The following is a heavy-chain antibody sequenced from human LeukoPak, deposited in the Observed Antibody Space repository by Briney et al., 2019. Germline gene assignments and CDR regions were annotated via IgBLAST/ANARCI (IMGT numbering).Heavy chain of an antibody. Sequence: GGSLRLSCAASGFTFSSYWMSWVRQAPGKGLEWVANIKQDGSEKYYVDSVKGRFTISRDNAKNTLYLQMNSLRVEDTAIYYCAKYRSGYLYYFDSWGRGTLVTVSS. J-gene: IGHJ4*02. CDR3: AKYRSGYLYYFDS. D-gene: IGHD3-22*01. CDR2: IKQDGSEK. CDR1: GFTFSSYW. V-gene: IGHV3-7*03.